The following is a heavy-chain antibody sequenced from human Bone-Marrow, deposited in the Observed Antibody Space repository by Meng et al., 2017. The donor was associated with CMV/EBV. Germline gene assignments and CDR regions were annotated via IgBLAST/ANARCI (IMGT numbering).Heavy chain of an antibody. J-gene: IGHJ5*02. CDR2: ISSSGNTK. CDR1: GFTFSDYY. V-gene: IGHV3-11*01. Sequence: RLSCAASGFTFSDYYMSWIRQAPGKGLEWVSYISSSGNTKYHADSVKGRFTISRDNTKNSLYLQMNSLRAEDTAIYYCARAAGRFDPWGQGTLVTVSS. D-gene: IGHD3-10*01. CDR3: ARAAGRFDP.